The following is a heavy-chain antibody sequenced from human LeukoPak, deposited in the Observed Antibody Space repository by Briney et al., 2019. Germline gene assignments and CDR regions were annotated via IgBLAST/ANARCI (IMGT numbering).Heavy chain of an antibody. D-gene: IGHD3-22*01. CDR2: IIPILGIA. V-gene: IGHV1-69*10. CDR3: ARALDSSGYKPLWTFDY. CDR1: GGTFSSYA. Sequence: GASVKVSCKASGGTFSSYAISWVRQAPGQGLEWMGRIIPILGIANYAQKFQGRVTITADKSTSTAYMELSSLRSEDTAVYYCARALDSSGYKPLWTFDYWGQGTLVTVSS. J-gene: IGHJ4*02.